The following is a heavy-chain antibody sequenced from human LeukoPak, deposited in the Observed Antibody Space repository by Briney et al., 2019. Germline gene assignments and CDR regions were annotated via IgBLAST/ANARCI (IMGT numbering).Heavy chain of an antibody. CDR2: IRYDETKK. CDR3: ARDGGYYITAYYMDV. D-gene: IGHD3-3*01. J-gene: IGHJ6*03. CDR1: AFTFSNYG. V-gene: IGHV3-30*02. Sequence: GGSLRLSCAASAFTFSNYGIHWVRQAPGKGLEWVAFIRYDETKKYYADSVEGRFTISRDISKNILYLQMNSLRVEDTAVYYCARDGGYYITAYYMDVWGKGTTVTVSS.